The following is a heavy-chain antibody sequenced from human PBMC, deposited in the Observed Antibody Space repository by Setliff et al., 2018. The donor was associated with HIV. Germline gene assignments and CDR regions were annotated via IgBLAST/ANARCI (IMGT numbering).Heavy chain of an antibody. D-gene: IGHD1-7*01. CDR2: IYYSGST. CDR1: GGSINNYY. J-gene: IGHJ6*03. V-gene: IGHV4-59*01. Sequence: SETLSLTCTVSGGSINNYYWSWIRQPPGKGLEWIGIIYYSGSTYYKPSLKSRVTISVDTSKNQFSLKLTSVTAADTAVYYCARGDGTKYYYYYYMDVWGKGTTVTVSS. CDR3: ARGDGTKYYYYYYMDV.